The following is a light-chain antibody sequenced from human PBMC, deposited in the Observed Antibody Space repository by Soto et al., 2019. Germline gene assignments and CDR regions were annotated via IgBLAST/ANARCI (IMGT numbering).Light chain of an antibody. CDR2: DAS. CDR1: QSISYF. CDR3: QQRSIWPPVT. Sequence: EIVLTQFPATLSLSPGESATLSCRASQSISYFLAWYQHKPGRAPRLLIFDASNRATGTPARFSGSGSGTDFTLTISSLEPEDCAVYYCQQRSIWPPVTFGQGTRLEIQ. J-gene: IGKJ5*01. V-gene: IGKV3-11*01.